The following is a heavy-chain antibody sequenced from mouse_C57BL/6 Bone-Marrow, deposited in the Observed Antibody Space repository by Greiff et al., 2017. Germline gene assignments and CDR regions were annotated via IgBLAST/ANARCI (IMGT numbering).Heavy chain of an antibody. CDR2: IYPGSGST. Sequence: QVQLQQPGAELVKPGASVKMSCKASGYTFTSYWITWVKQRPGQGLDWIGGIYPGSGSTTSNEKFKSKAILTVDTAYSTSYMQLSSLTSESSAVYYGARGYGSSYGYFGVWGTGTTVTVSS. CDR1: GYTFTSYW. CDR3: ARGYGSSYGYFGV. D-gene: IGHD1-1*01. J-gene: IGHJ1*03. V-gene: IGHV1-55*01.